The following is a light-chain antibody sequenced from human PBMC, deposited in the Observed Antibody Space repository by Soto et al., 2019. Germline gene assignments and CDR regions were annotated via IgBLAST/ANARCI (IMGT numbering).Light chain of an antibody. J-gene: IGKJ3*01. CDR2: DAS. CDR1: QDISNH. V-gene: IGKV1-33*01. Sequence: DIQLTQSPSSLSASVGDRVTITCQASQDISNHLNWYQQKPGKAPNLLIYDASDFETGVPSRFSGGGSGTFFSLSINSLQPEDIASYYCQKHDGVPLFGPGTKVEI. CDR3: QKHDGVPL.